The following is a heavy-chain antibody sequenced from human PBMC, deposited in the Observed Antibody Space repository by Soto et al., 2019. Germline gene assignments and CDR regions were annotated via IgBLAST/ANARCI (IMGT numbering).Heavy chain of an antibody. J-gene: IGHJ4*02. CDR2: IDPSDSYT. D-gene: IGHD3-22*01. V-gene: IGHV5-10-1*01. Sequence: LGESLKISCKGSGYSFTSYWISWVRQMPGKGLEWMGRIDPSDSYTNYSPSFQGHVTISADKSISTAYLQWSSLKASDTAMYYCARHVRVWNYYDSSGPNEYWGQGTLVTVSS. CDR1: GYSFTSYW. CDR3: ARHVRVWNYYDSSGPNEY.